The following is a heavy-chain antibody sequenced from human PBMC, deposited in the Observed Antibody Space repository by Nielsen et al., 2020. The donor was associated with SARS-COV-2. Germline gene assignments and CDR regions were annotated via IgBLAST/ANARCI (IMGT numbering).Heavy chain of an antibody. D-gene: IGHD3-9*01. CDR3: ASIDILTGLDY. CDR1: GFTVSSNY. CDR2: IYSGGST. Sequence: GESLKISCAASGFTVSSNYMSWVRQAPGKGLEWVSVIYSGGSTYYADSVKGRFTISRHNSKNTLYLQMNSLRAEDTAVYYWASIDILTGLDYWGQGTLVTVSS. V-gene: IGHV3-53*04. J-gene: IGHJ4*02.